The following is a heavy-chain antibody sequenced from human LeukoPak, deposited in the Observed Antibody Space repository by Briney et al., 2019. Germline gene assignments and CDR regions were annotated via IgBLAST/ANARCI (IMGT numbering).Heavy chain of an antibody. Sequence: SETLSLTCTVSGGSISSFYWSWIRQPPGKGLEWIGYIYYTGSTNYNPSLKGRVTISVDTSKNQFSLKLSSVTAADTALYYCARERPWHSGSYLEYWGQGTLVTVSS. J-gene: IGHJ4*02. V-gene: IGHV4-59*01. CDR1: GGSISSFY. CDR2: IYYTGST. CDR3: ARERPWHSGSYLEY. D-gene: IGHD1-26*01.